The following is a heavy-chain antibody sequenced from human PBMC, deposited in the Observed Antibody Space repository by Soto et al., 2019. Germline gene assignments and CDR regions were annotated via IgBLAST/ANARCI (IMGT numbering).Heavy chain of an antibody. CDR2: IKHDGSEK. CDR3: ARDGYGGYETD. J-gene: IGHJ4*02. CDR1: GFTFSSYW. V-gene: IGHV3-7*03. Sequence: GESLKISCAASGFTFSSYWMSWVRQAPGKGLEWVANIKHDGSEKYYVDSVKGRFTISRDNAKNSVYLQMNSLRAEDTAVYYCARDGYGGYETDWGQGTLVTVSS. D-gene: IGHD5-12*01.